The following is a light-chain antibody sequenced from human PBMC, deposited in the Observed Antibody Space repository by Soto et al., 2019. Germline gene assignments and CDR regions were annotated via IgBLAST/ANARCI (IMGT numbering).Light chain of an antibody. V-gene: IGKV3-20*01. CDR1: QSISRN. Sequence: EIVLTQSPGTLSLSPGERATLTCRASQSISRNLAWFQQKPGQAPSLLIFGASTRATGIPDRFSGSGSGTDFTLTISRLEPEDFAVYYCQQYGSSPWTFGQGTKVDIK. J-gene: IGKJ1*01. CDR3: QQYGSSPWT. CDR2: GAS.